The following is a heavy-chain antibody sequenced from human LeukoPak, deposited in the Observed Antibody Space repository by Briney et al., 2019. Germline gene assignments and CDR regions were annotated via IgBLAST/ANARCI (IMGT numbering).Heavy chain of an antibody. Sequence: GGSLRLSCAASGFTFSNYWMTWVRQAPGKGLEWVANIRRDESNKYYVDSVEGRFTISRDNTKNSLYLQMNSLRAEDTAVYYCAKDLLYGGDSKDRGAFDVWGQGTMVTVSS. D-gene: IGHD2-21*02. CDR1: GFTFSNYW. V-gene: IGHV3-7*01. CDR2: IRRDESNK. CDR3: AKDLLYGGDSKDRGAFDV. J-gene: IGHJ3*01.